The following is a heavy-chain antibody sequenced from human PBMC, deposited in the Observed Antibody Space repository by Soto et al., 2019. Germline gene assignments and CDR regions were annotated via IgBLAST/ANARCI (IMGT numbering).Heavy chain of an antibody. J-gene: IGHJ4*02. CDR3: ATLHDPGCGGDCKRDY. CDR2: ISSSSSYI. D-gene: IGHD2-21*02. V-gene: IGHV3-21*01. Sequence: GGSLRLSCAASGFTFSSYSMNWVRQAPGKGLEWVSSISSSSSYIYYADSVKGRFTISRDNAKNSLYLQMNSLRAEDTAVYYCATLHDPGCGGDCKRDYWGQGTLVTVSS. CDR1: GFTFSSYS.